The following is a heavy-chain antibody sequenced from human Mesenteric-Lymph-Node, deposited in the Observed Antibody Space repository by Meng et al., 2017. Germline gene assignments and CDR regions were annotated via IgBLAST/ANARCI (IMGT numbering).Heavy chain of an antibody. V-gene: IGHV4-4*02. J-gene: IGHJ4*02. CDR2: IYHSGST. Sequence: GSLRLSCAVSGGSISSNNWWSWVRQPPGKGLEWIGEIYHSGSTNYSPSLKSRVTISVDKSKNQFSLKLNSVTAADTAVYYCAGLYSSGWYSDYWDQGTLVTVSS. CDR1: GGSISSNNW. D-gene: IGHD6-19*01. CDR3: AGLYSSGWYSDY.